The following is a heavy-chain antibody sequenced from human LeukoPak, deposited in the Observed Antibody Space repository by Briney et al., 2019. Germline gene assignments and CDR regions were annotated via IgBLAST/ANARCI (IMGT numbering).Heavy chain of an antibody. V-gene: IGHV4-59*01. D-gene: IGHD6-13*01. Sequence: PSETLSLTCTVSGGSISSYYWSWIRQPPGKGLEWIGYIYYSGSTNYNPSLKSRVTISVDTSKNQFSLKLSPVTAADTAVYYCARDRGHSSSWYKLTTPHAFDIWGQGTMVTVSS. CDR2: IYYSGST. J-gene: IGHJ3*02. CDR1: GGSISSYY. CDR3: ARDRGHSSSWYKLTTPHAFDI.